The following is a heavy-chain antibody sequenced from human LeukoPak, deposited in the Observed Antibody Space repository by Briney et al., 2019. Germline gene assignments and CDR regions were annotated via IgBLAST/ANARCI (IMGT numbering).Heavy chain of an antibody. CDR2: ISGSGGST. D-gene: IGHD3-10*01. Sequence: GGSLRLSCAASGFTFSSYAMSWVRQAPGKGLEWVSAISGSGGSTYYADSVMGRFTVSRDNSKNTLYLQMNSLRAEDTAVYCCAKGGEVEDYWGQGTLVTVSS. CDR1: GFTFSSYA. V-gene: IGHV3-23*01. CDR3: AKGGEVEDY. J-gene: IGHJ4*02.